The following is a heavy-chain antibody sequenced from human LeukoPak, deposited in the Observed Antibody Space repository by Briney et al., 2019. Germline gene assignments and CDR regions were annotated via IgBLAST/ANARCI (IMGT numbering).Heavy chain of an antibody. CDR3: ARGPTGSYGFYYFDY. D-gene: IGHD5-18*01. V-gene: IGHV3-30-3*01. CDR1: GFTFSSYA. J-gene: IGHJ4*02. CDR2: ISYDGSNK. Sequence: GGSLRLSCAASGFTFSSYAMHWVRQAPGKGLEWVAVISYDGSNKYYADSVKGRFTISRDNSKNTLYLQMNSLRAEDTAVYYCARGPTGSYGFYYFDYWGQGTLVTVSS.